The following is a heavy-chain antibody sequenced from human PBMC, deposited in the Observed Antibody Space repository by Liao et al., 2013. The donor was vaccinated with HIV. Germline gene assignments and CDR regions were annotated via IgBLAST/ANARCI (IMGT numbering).Heavy chain of an antibody. J-gene: IGHJ5*02. D-gene: IGHD2-15*01. CDR1: GGSISSSSYY. CDR3: ARSMLLRPNWFDP. Sequence: QLQLQESGPGLVKPSETLSLTCTVSGGSISSSSYYWGWIRQPPGKGLEWIGRIYTSGSTNYNPSLKSRVTISVDTSKNQFSLKLSSVTAADTAVYYCARSMLLRPNWFDPWGQGTLVTVSS. V-gene: IGHV4-39*07. CDR2: IYTSGST.